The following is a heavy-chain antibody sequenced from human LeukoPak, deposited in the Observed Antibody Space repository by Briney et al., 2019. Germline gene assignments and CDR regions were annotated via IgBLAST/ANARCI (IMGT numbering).Heavy chain of an antibody. Sequence: PGRSLRLSCVPSGFTFSSYSMNWVRQAPGKGLEWVSAISGSGGSTYYADSVKGRFTISRDNSKNTLYLQVNSLRAEDTAVYYCAKDKDYYDSSGNFGNPTVFDYWGQGTLVTVSS. CDR3: AKDKDYYDSSGNFGNPTVFDY. CDR2: ISGSGGST. CDR1: GFTFSSYS. D-gene: IGHD3-22*01. J-gene: IGHJ4*02. V-gene: IGHV3-23*01.